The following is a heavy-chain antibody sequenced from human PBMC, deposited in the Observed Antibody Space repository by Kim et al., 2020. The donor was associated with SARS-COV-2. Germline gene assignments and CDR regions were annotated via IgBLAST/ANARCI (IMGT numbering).Heavy chain of an antibody. CDR2: SEST. Sequence: SESTNYTPSLKRRVTISVDTSKNQFSLKLSSVTAADTAVYYCARGLGRFLYWGQGTLVTVSS. V-gene: IGHV4-34*01. J-gene: IGHJ4*02. D-gene: IGHD3-10*01. CDR3: ARGLGRFLY.